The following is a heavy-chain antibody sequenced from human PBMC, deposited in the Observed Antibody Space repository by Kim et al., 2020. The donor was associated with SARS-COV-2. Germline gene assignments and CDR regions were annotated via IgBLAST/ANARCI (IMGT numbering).Heavy chain of an antibody. CDR2: IYYSGST. CDR3: ARGVDRLGVRGVIDY. J-gene: IGHJ4*02. D-gene: IGHD3-10*01. Sequence: SETLSLTCTVSGGSVSSGSYYWSWIRQPPGKGLEWIGYIYYSGSTNYNPSLKSRVTISVDTSKNQFSLKLSSVTAADTAVYYCARGVDRLGVRGVIDYWGQGTLVTVSS. V-gene: IGHV4-61*01. CDR1: GGSVSSGSYY.